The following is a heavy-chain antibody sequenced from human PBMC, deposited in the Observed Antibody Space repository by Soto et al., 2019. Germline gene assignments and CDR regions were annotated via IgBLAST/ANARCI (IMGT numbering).Heavy chain of an antibody. CDR1: GYTFTSYG. Sequence: QVQLVQSGAEVKKPGASVKVSCKASGYTFTSYGISWVRQAPGQGLEWMGWISAYNGNTNYAQKLQGRVTMTTDPSTSTAYMELRSLRSDDTAVYYCGRDPLWFGELPRGDYWGQGTLVTVSS. CDR2: ISAYNGNT. J-gene: IGHJ4*02. V-gene: IGHV1-18*01. CDR3: GRDPLWFGELPRGDY. D-gene: IGHD3-10*01.